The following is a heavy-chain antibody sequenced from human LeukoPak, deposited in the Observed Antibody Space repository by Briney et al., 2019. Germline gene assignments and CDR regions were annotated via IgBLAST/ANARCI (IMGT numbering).Heavy chain of an antibody. CDR3: AREGGYYDSSGYYLR. CDR2: IIPIFGTA. CDR1: GGTFSSYA. D-gene: IGHD3-22*01. V-gene: IGHV1-69*05. J-gene: IGHJ4*02. Sequence: ASVKVSCKASGGTFSSYAISWVRQAPGQGLEWMGRIIPIFGTANYAQKFQGRVTITTDESTSTAYMELSSLRSEDTAVYYCAREGGYYDSSGYYLRWGQGILVTVSS.